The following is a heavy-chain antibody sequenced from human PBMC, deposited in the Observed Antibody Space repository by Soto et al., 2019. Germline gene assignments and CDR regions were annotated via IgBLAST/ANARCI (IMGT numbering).Heavy chain of an antibody. J-gene: IGHJ3*02. CDR1: GFTFSDYY. Sequence: QVQLVESGGGLVKPGGSLRLSCTVSGFTFSDYYMSWIRQAPGKGLEWLSYISSSGSMIQYADSVKGRFTISRDNAKNSLYLQKNSLRAEDTAVYYCAREAFDSDALDMWGQGTMVTVSS. CDR3: AREAFDSDALDM. CDR2: ISSSGSMI. V-gene: IGHV3-11*01. D-gene: IGHD3-22*01.